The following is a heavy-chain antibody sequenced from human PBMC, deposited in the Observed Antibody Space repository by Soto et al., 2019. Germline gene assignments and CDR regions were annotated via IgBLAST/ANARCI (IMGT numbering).Heavy chain of an antibody. V-gene: IGHV3-23*01. J-gene: IGHJ4*02. CDR3: AKVSRGYSLLFDY. Sequence: EVQLLESGGDLVQPGGSLRLSCSASGFTFSTYAMSWVRQAPGKGLEGVSAITGSGGNTYYADSVKGRFTISRDNSKNTLYLQMHRLRAEDTAGYYCAKVSRGYSLLFDYWGQRTLVTVSS. CDR1: GFTFSTYA. CDR2: ITGSGGNT. D-gene: IGHD5-18*01.